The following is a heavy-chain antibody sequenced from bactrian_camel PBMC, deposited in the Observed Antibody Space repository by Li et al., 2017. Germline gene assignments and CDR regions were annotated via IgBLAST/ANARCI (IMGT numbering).Heavy chain of an antibody. Sequence: QLVESGGGLVQPGGSLRLSCAASGFTFSTYDMSWVRQAPGNGLEWLAGINGGETYYADSAKGRFTISRDKAKNTLYLQMNSLRPEDTAIYYCAIDLPALSMGCSWVADFANTGQGTQVTVS. V-gene: IGHV3S40*01. D-gene: IGHD3*01. J-gene: IGHJ4*01. CDR2: INGGET. CDR1: GFTFSTYD.